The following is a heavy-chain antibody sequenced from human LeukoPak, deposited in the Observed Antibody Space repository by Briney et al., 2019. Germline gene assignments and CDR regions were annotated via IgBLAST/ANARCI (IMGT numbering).Heavy chain of an antibody. CDR2: IRSKANSYAT. J-gene: IGHJ6*02. CDR3: TRHPPFCGGDCYDYGMDV. D-gene: IGHD2-21*02. V-gene: IGHV3-73*01. CDR1: GFTFSGSA. Sequence: PGGSLKLSCAASGFTFSGSAMHWVRQASGKGLEWVGRIRSKANSYATAYAASVKGGFTISRDDSKNTAYLQMNSLKTEDTAVYYCTRHPPFCGGDCYDYGMDVWGQGTTVTVSS.